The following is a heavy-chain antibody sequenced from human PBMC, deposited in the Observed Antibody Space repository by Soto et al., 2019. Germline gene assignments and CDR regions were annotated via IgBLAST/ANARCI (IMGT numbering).Heavy chain of an antibody. CDR1: GFTFISYE. Sequence: GGSLRLSCASSGFTFISYEMIWVRQAPGKGLEWVSYISGSGSTIHYADSVKGRFTISRDNAKNSLYLQMNSLRADDTAVYYCARVSQSFIEYFQHWGQGTLVTVSS. V-gene: IGHV3-48*03. D-gene: IGHD3-16*02. CDR3: ARVSQSFIEYFQH. J-gene: IGHJ1*01. CDR2: ISGSGSTI.